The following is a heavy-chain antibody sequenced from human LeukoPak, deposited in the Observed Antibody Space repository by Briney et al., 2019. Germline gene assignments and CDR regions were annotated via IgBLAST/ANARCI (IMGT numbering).Heavy chain of an antibody. CDR3: ARGADIAAAGNLDY. Sequence: ASVKVSCKASGYTFTSYAMHWVRQAPGQRLEWMGWINAGNGNTKYSQEFQGRVTITRDTSASTAYMELSSLRSEDMAVYYCARGADIAAAGNLDYWGQGTLVTVSS. D-gene: IGHD6-13*01. CDR2: INAGNGNT. CDR1: GYTFTSYA. J-gene: IGHJ4*02. V-gene: IGHV1-3*03.